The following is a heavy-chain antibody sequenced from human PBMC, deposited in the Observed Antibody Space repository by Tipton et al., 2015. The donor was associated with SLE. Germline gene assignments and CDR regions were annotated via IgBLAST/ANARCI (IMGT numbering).Heavy chain of an antibody. CDR1: GGSISSGGYY. J-gene: IGHJ6*02. CDR3: ARDSSSWSFYGMDV. Sequence: TLSLTCTVSGGSISSGGYYWRWIRQPAGKGLEWIGHIYTSGSTNYNPSLKSRVTISVDTSKNQFSLKLSSVTAADTAVYYCARDSSSWSFYGMDVWGQGTTVTVSS. D-gene: IGHD6-13*01. V-gene: IGHV4-61*09. CDR2: IYTSGST.